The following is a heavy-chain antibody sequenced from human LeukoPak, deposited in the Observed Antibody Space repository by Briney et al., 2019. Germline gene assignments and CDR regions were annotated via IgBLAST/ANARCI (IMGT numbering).Heavy chain of an antibody. V-gene: IGHV3-23*01. CDR1: GFTFSSYA. CDR3: AKEYRPTTVTDYFDY. Sequence: GGSLRLSCAASGFTFSSYAMSWVRQAPGKGPEWVSAISGSGGSTYYADSVKGRFTISRDNSKNTLYLQMNSLRAEDTAVYYCAKEYRPTTVTDYFDYWGQGTLVTVSS. CDR2: ISGSGGST. D-gene: IGHD4-17*01. J-gene: IGHJ4*02.